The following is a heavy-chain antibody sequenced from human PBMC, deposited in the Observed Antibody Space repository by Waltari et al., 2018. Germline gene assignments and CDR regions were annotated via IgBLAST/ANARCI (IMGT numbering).Heavy chain of an antibody. CDR1: GFTVSSNY. V-gene: IGHV3-53*02. Sequence: EVPLVETGGGLIQPGGSLRLSCAASGFTVSSNYMSWVRQAPGKGLEWVSVIYRGGSTYYADSVKGRFTISRDNSKNMLYLQMNSLRAEDTAVYYCARDSTDGGLYFQYWGQGTLVTVSS. D-gene: IGHD3-16*01. CDR2: IYRGGST. J-gene: IGHJ1*01. CDR3: ARDSTDGGLYFQY.